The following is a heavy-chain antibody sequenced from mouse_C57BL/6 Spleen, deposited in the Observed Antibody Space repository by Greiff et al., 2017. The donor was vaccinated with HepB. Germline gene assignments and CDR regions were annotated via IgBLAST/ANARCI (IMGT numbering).Heavy chain of an antibody. CDR1: GFTFSSYG. Sequence: EVQVVESGGDLVKPGGSLKLSCAASGFTFSSYGMSWVRQTPDKRLEWVATISSGGSYTYYPDSVKGRFTISRDNAKNTLYLQMSSLKSEDTAMYYCARHGTGWYFDVWGTGTTVTVSS. V-gene: IGHV5-6*01. D-gene: IGHD4-1*01. CDR2: ISSGGSYT. J-gene: IGHJ1*03. CDR3: ARHGTGWYFDV.